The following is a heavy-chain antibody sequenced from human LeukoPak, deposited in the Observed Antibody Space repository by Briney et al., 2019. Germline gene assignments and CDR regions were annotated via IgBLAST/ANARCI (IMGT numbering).Heavy chain of an antibody. V-gene: IGHV1-2*02. CDR3: ARDGLAYCGGDCFSS. D-gene: IGHD2-21*01. J-gene: IGHJ4*02. CDR2: INPNSGGT. CDR1: GYTFTGYY. Sequence: ASVKVSCKASGYTFTGYYMCWVRQAPGQGLEWMGWINPNSGGTNYAQKFQGRVTMTRDTSISTAYMELSRLRSDDTAVYYCARDGLAYCGGDCFSSWGQGTLVTVSS.